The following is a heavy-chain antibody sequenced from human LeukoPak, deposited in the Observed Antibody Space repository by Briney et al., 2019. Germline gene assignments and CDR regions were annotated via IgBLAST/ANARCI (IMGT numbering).Heavy chain of an antibody. V-gene: IGHV3-48*03. J-gene: IGHJ4*02. Sequence: PGGSLRLSCAAFGFTFSSYYMNWFRQAPGKGLEWVYYISGSGTTIYYADSVKGRFTISRDYAKNSLYLQMNSLRPEDTAVYYCARGGFLITFGGVDYWGQGTLVTVSS. CDR2: ISGSGTTI. CDR1: GFTFSSYY. D-gene: IGHD3-16*01. CDR3: ARGGFLITFGGVDY.